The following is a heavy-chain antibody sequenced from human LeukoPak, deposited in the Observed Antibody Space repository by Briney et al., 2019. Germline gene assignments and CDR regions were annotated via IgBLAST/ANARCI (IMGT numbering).Heavy chain of an antibody. CDR3: AKDVTRTQYYFDY. CDR2: ISGSGGST. CDR1: GFTFSSYA. D-gene: IGHD1-1*01. V-gene: IGHV3-23*01. J-gene: IGHJ4*02. Sequence: PGGSLRLSCAASGFTFSSYAMSWVRQAPGKGLEWVSGISGSGGSTYYADSVKGRFTISRDNSKNTLYLQMNSLRAEDTAVYYCAKDVTRTQYYFDYWGQGTLVTVSS.